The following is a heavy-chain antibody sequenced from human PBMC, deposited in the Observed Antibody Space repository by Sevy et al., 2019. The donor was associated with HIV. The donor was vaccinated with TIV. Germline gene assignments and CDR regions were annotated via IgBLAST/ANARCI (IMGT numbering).Heavy chain of an antibody. Sequence: GGSLRLSCAASRFTFKTYWMSWVRQAPGKGLEWVGNIKEDGSAKYYADSVRGRFTISRDNATNSLYLQMSSLRVEDTAVYDCARDSPGYGGYSYWGQGTLVTVSS. CDR3: ARDSPGYGGYSY. CDR1: RFTFKTYW. V-gene: IGHV3-7*01. CDR2: IKEDGSAK. D-gene: IGHD1-26*01. J-gene: IGHJ4*01.